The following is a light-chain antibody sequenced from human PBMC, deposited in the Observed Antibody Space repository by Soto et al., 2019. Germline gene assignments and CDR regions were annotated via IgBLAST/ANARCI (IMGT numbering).Light chain of an antibody. CDR2: LTSDGSH. CDR3: QTWVSGIVV. V-gene: IGLV4-69*01. CDR1: SGHSSYT. Sequence: QLVLTQSPSASASLGASVKLTCTLNSGHSSYTIAWHQQQPEKGPRYLMNLTSDGSHSKGDGIPDRFSGSSSGAERYLTISRLQSEDEGDYYCQTWVSGIVVFGGWTKLTVL. J-gene: IGLJ2*01.